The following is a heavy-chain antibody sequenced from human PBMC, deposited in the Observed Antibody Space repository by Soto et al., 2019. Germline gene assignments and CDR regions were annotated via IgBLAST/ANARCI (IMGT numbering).Heavy chain of an antibody. Sequence: EVQLLESGGGLVQPGGSLRLSCAASGLTFSSYAMSWVRQAPGKGLEWVSVISGSGGSTYYADSVKGRFTISRDNSKNTLYLQMNSLRAEDTAVYYCARRGSGSYYDYWGQGTLVTVSS. V-gene: IGHV3-23*01. CDR1: GLTFSSYA. CDR2: ISGSGGST. J-gene: IGHJ4*02. CDR3: ARRGSGSYYDY. D-gene: IGHD1-26*01.